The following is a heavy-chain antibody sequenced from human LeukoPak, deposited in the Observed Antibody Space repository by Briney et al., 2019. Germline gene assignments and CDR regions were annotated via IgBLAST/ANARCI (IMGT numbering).Heavy chain of an antibody. CDR2: ISSGSLTI. J-gene: IGHJ5*02. V-gene: IGHV3-48*02. D-gene: IGHD3-10*01. CDR1: GFTFSSYA. Sequence: TGGSLRLSCEGFGFTFSSYAMNWVRQAPGKGLEWLSYISSGSLTIHYADSVKGRFTISRDNGKNSVHLQIDTLTDEDTAVYYCARDLGNSGSPNRFDPWGQGTLVTVSS. CDR3: ARDLGNSGSPNRFDP.